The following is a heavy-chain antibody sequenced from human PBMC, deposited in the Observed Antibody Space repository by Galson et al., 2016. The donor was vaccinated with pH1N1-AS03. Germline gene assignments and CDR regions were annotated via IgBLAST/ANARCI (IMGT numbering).Heavy chain of an antibody. D-gene: IGHD2-15*01. J-gene: IGHJ4*02. CDR2: MYYSGIT. Sequence: SETLSLTCIVSGGSITSYYWSWIRQPPGKGLEWIGYMYYSGITNYNPSLKSRVSISVDTSKNQFSLKLSSVTAADTAVYYCATLSRYSCRGGSCYSEGFDSWGQGTLVTVSS. CDR3: ATLSRYSCRGGSCYSEGFDS. CDR1: GGSITSYY. V-gene: IGHV4-59*01.